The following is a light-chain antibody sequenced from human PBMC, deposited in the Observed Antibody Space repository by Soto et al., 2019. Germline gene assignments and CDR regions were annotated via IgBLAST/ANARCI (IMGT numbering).Light chain of an antibody. Sequence: QSALTQPPSASGSPGQSVTISCTGTSSDIGSHNYVSWYQQHPGKAPKLMIYDVSQRPSGVPDRFSGSKSGNTASLTVSGLQAEDEADYYCAAWDDSLNAWVFGGGTKVTVL. V-gene: IGLV2-8*01. CDR3: AAWDDSLNAWV. CDR1: SSDIGSHNY. CDR2: DVS. J-gene: IGLJ3*02.